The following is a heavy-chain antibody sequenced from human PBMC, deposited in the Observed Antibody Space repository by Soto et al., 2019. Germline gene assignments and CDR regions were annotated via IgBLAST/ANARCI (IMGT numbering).Heavy chain of an antibody. J-gene: IGHJ4*02. CDR3: ARGPLVVLNYFES. V-gene: IGHV1-69*02. Sequence: SVKVSCKASGGTFSSHTISWVRQAPGQGLEWMGSIFPLTDIPDYAQNFQARLTISADKSTSTAYMELSSLTSDDTAMYFCARGPLVVLNYFESWGQGTLVTVSS. CDR1: GGTFSSHT. CDR2: IFPLTDIP.